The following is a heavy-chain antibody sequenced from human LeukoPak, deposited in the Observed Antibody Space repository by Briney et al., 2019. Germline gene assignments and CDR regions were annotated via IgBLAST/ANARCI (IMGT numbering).Heavy chain of an antibody. CDR2: VKSRSAGETT. Sequence: GRCLRLSCAASGFSISNDWMSWVRQAPGKGLEWVARVKSRSAGETTDYAAPVKGRFTISRDDSKNTLYLQMNSLKTEDTAVYYCTLIQGWGSGSYYRDFWGQGTLVTVSS. J-gene: IGHJ4*02. CDR1: GFSISNDW. D-gene: IGHD3-10*01. CDR3: TLIQGWGSGSYYRDF. V-gene: IGHV3-15*01.